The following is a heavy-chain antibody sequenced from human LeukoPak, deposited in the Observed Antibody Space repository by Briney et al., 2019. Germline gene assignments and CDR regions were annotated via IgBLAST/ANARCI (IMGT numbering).Heavy chain of an antibody. D-gene: IGHD3-22*01. V-gene: IGHV3-23*01. CDR1: GFTFSSYA. CDR3: AKARYYDSSGYPSLGPAFDY. CDR2: ISGSGGST. J-gene: IGHJ4*02. Sequence: PGGSLRLSCAASGFTFSSYAMSWVRQAPGKGLEWVSAISGSGGSTYYADSVKGRFTISRDNSKNTLYLQMNSLRAEDTAVYYCAKARYYDSSGYPSLGPAFDYWGQGTLVTVSS.